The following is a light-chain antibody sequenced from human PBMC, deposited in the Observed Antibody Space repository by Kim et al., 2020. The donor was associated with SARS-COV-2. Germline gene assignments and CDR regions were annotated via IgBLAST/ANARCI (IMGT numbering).Light chain of an antibody. V-gene: IGKV1-5*01. Sequence: ASVGDRVSITCRASQNINRWLTWYQQKPGKAPKVLIYDASTVETGVPSRFSGSGSGTEFTLTISSLQPDDFATYYCQHHNTYPITFGQGTRLEIK. J-gene: IGKJ5*01. CDR1: QNINRW. CDR2: DAS. CDR3: QHHNTYPIT.